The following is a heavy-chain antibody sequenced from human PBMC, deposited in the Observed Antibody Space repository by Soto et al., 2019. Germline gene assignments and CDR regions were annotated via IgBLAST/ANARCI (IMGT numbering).Heavy chain of an antibody. CDR1: GSTFPTPY. D-gene: IGHD2-2*01. Sequence: ASVKVSRKASGSTFPTPYRHCVRQPPLQRLKWMGWITPNRGGTKYAQKFQGCVTMTRDTSISTVYMELSALIPDDTAVYYCARSLLDEYSSSWRSPCYGMDVWGQGTAVTVSS. J-gene: IGHJ6*02. CDR2: ITPNRGGT. CDR3: ARSLLDEYSSSWRSPCYGMDV. V-gene: IGHV1-2*04.